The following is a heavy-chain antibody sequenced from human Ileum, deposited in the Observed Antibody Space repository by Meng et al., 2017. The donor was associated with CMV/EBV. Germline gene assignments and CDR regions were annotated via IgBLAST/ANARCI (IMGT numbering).Heavy chain of an antibody. J-gene: IGHJ4*02. CDR3: ARARSYYFDY. CDR2: ISYDGSNK. Sequence: LSGAASGFTCSSYAMHWVRQATGKGLEWVAVISYDGSNKYYADSVKGRFTISRDNSKNTLYLQMNSLRAEDTAVYYCARARSYYFDYWGQGTLVTVSS. CDR1: GFTCSSYA. D-gene: IGHD1-26*01. V-gene: IGHV3-30*04.